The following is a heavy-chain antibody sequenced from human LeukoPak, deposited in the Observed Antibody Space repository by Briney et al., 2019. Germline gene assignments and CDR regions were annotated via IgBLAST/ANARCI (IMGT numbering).Heavy chain of an antibody. CDR3: ARGIITTVATFDY. J-gene: IGHJ4*02. V-gene: IGHV4-61*01. CDR2: IYYSAST. Sequence: PSQTLSLTCTVSGGSISSGSYYWSWVRQPPGKGLEWIGYIYYSASTNYNPSLKSRVTISVDTSKKQFSLRLSSVTAADTAVYFCARGIITTVATFDYWGQGTLVTVSS. D-gene: IGHD4-17*01. CDR1: GGSISSGSYY.